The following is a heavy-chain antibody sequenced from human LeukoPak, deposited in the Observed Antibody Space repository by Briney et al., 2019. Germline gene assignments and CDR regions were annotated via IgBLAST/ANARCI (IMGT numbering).Heavy chain of an antibody. CDR3: ARDPRDDHNSLDY. Sequence: PGGSLRLSCAASGFTFSNAWMSWVRQSPEKGLEWVANIKEDGSARYYVDSVKGRFTISRDNPKNSLYLQMGSLRADDTAMYYCARDPRDDHNSLDYWGQGTQVTASS. V-gene: IGHV3-7*03. J-gene: IGHJ4*02. CDR2: IKEDGSAR. CDR1: GFTFSNAW. D-gene: IGHD5-24*01.